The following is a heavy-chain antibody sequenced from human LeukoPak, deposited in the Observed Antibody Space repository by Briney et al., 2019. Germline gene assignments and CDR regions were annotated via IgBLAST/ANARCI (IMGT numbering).Heavy chain of an antibody. CDR2: IYYSGST. J-gene: IGHJ4*02. D-gene: IGHD3-3*01. CDR1: GGSISSSSYY. V-gene: IGHV4-39*01. Sequence: SETLSLACTVSGGSISSSSYYWGWIRQPPGKGLEWIGSIYYSGSTYYNPSLKSRVTIYVDTSKNQFSLKLSSVTAADTAVYYCARVDMRRRYDSLGYYFDYWGQGTLVTVSS. CDR3: ARVDMRRRYDSLGYYFDY.